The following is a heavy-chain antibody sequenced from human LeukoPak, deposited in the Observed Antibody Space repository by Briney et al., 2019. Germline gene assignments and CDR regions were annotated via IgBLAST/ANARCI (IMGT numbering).Heavy chain of an antibody. CDR1: GYTFTSYD. D-gene: IGHD2-15*01. J-gene: IGHJ5*02. CDR3: ARGYCSGGSCYSVENWFDP. V-gene: IGHV1-8*01. CDR2: MNPNSGNT. Sequence: ASVKVSCKASGYTFTSYDINWVRQATGQGLGWMGWMNPNSGNTGYAQKFQGRVTMTRNTSISTAYMELSRLRSDDTAVYYCARGYCSGGSCYSVENWFDPWGQGTLVTVSS.